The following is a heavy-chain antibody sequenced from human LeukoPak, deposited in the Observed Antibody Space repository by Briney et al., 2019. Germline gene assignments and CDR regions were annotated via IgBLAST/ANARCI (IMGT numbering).Heavy chain of an antibody. CDR1: GGSIRSYY. D-gene: IGHD4-17*01. CDR2: IYYSGST. CDR3: ARDGSYGDYGAFDI. J-gene: IGHJ3*02. Sequence: PSETLSLTCTVSGGSIRSYYWSWIRQPPGKGLEWIGYIYYSGSTDYNPSLKSRVTISVDTSKNQFSLKLSSVTAADTAVYYCARDGSYGDYGAFDIWGQGTMVTVSS. V-gene: IGHV4-59*12.